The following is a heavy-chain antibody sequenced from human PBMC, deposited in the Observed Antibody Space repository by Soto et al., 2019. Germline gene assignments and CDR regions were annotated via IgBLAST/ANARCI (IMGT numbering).Heavy chain of an antibody. D-gene: IGHD3-3*01. J-gene: IGHJ6*04. V-gene: IGHV3-30*18. CDR2: ISYDGSNK. CDR3: AKGGSDVLRFLEWLPTYYYYGMHV. Sequence: GGSLRLSCAASGFTFSSYGMHWVRQAPGKGLEWVAVISYDGSNKYYADSVKGRFTISRDNSKNTLYLQMNSLRAEDTAVYYCAKGGSDVLRFLEWLPTYYYYGMHVWGEGTTVTVYS. CDR1: GFTFSSYG.